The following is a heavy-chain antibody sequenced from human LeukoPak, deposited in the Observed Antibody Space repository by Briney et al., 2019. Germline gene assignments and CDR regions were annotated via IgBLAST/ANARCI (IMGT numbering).Heavy chain of an antibody. D-gene: IGHD2-2*01. Sequence: GESLTISWKASGYTFTTHWIGWVRQMPGKGLEWMGIIYPGDSDTRYSPSFQGQVTISADKSITTAYLQWSSLKASDTAMYYCARQGLGSVVVPAVDYWGQGTLVTVSS. J-gene: IGHJ4*02. CDR3: ARQGLGSVVVPAVDY. V-gene: IGHV5-51*01. CDR2: IYPGDSDT. CDR1: GYTFTTHW.